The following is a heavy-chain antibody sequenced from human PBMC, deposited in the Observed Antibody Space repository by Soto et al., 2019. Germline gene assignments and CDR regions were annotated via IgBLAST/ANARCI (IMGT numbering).Heavy chain of an antibody. CDR2: ISYDGSNK. CDR1: GFTFSSYA. V-gene: IGHV3-30-3*01. D-gene: IGHD1-26*01. CDR3: AIPSGSYAPRDY. J-gene: IGHJ4*02. Sequence: GGSLRLSCAASGFTFSSYAMHWVRQAPGKGLEWVAVISYDGSNKYYADSVKGRFTISRDNSKNTLYLQMNSLRAEDTAVYYCAIPSGSYAPRDYWGQGTLVTV.